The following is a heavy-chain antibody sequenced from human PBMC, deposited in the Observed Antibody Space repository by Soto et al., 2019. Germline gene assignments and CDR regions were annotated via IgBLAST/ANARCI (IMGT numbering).Heavy chain of an antibody. CDR2: ITDSGGDT. D-gene: IGHD2-2*01. CDR1: GFVFSNFA. Sequence: DVQLLESGGGLVQPGGSLRLSCTASGFVFSNFAMSWVRQAPGKGLEWVSAITDSGGDTYYADSVKGRFSISRDNSKTTLYLQMSSLRAADTAVYYCAKESVPAASHLPLDSWGQGTLVTVSS. J-gene: IGHJ4*02. V-gene: IGHV3-23*01. CDR3: AKESVPAASHLPLDS.